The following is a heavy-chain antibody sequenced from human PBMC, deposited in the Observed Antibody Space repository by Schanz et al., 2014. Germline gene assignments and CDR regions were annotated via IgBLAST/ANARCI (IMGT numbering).Heavy chain of an antibody. J-gene: IGHJ4*02. Sequence: QVQLVESGGGVVQPGRSLRLSCAASGFTFSSYALHWVRQAPGKGLEWVAFVPFDGSQKFYADSVKGRFTISRDNSKNTLFLQMNSLRAEDTAVYYCARDHTTESYYSAGPPIDYWGQGTLLTVSS. V-gene: IGHV3-30*04. D-gene: IGHD1-26*01. CDR1: GFTFSSYA. CDR3: ARDHTTESYYSAGPPIDY. CDR2: VPFDGSQK.